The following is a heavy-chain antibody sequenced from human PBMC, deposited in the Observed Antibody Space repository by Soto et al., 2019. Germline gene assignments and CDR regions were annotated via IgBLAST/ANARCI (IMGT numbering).Heavy chain of an antibody. CDR3: ARHGIGVPAAIWNYYGSGSYYIFDY. V-gene: IGHV4-59*08. CDR2: IYYSGST. Sequence: PSETLSLTCTVSGGSISSYYWSWIRQPPGKGLEWIGYIYYSGSTNYNPSLKSRVTISVDTSKNQFSLKLSSVTAADAAVYYCARHGIGVPAAIWNYYGSGSYYIFDYWGQGTLVTVS. J-gene: IGHJ4*02. CDR1: GGSISSYY. D-gene: IGHD3-10*01.